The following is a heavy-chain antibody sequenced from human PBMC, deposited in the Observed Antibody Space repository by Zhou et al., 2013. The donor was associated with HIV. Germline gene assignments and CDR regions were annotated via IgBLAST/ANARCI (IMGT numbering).Heavy chain of an antibody. CDR1: GYTFTSYY. D-gene: IGHD6-13*01. J-gene: IGHJ3*02. Sequence: QVQLVQSGAEVQKPGASVKVSCKASGYTFTSYYLHWVRQAPGQGLEWMGIINPFGGSTSYAQKFQGRVTMTRDTSTSTVYMELSSLRSEDTAVYYCARQRGIAAAGTDAFDIWGQGTMVTVSS. CDR2: INPFGGST. CDR3: ARQRGIAAAGTDAFDI. V-gene: IGHV1-46*01.